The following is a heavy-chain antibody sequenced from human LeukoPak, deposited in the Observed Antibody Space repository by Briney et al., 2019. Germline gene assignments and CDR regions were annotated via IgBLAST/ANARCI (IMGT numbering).Heavy chain of an antibody. D-gene: IGHD2-2*01. CDR1: GYTFTGYY. CDR2: INPNSGGT. CDR3: ARELDCSSTSCYRLWFDP. V-gene: IGHV1-2*02. Sequence: ASVKVSFKASGYTFTGYYMHWVRQAPGQGLEWMGWINPNSGGTNYAQKFQGRVTMTRDTSISTAYMELSRLRSDDTAVYYCARELDCSSTSCYRLWFDPWGQGTLVTVSS. J-gene: IGHJ5*02.